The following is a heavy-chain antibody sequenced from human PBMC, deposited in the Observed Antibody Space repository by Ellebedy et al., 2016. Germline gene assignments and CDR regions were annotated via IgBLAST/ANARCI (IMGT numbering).Heavy chain of an antibody. CDR3: ARDYDYGDAGLDY. CDR2: ISSSSSYI. CDR1: GFTFSSYS. D-gene: IGHD4-17*01. Sequence: GGSLRLXXAASGFTFSSYSMNWVRQAPGKGLEWVSSISSSSSYIYYADSVKGRFTITRDNAKNSLYLQMNSLRAEDTAVYYCARDYDYGDAGLDYWGQGTLVTVSS. J-gene: IGHJ4*02. V-gene: IGHV3-21*01.